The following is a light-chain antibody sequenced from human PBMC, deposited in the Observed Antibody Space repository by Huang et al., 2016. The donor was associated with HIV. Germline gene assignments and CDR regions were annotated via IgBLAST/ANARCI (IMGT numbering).Light chain of an antibody. CDR1: QGIASS. CDR2: AAS. Sequence: DIQMTQSPSSLSASVGDRVTITCRASQGIASSLAWYQQKPGKAPRLLLYAASALVSWVPSRFSGSGFETDYTLTISSLQPEDFATYYCQQYYSTHLLTFGGGTKVEI. V-gene: IGKV1-NL1*01. CDR3: QQYYSTHLLT. J-gene: IGKJ4*01.